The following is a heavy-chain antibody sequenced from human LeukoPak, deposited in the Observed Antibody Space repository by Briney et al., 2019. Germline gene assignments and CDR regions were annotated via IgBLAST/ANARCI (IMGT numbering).Heavy chain of an antibody. CDR2: ISADTDNT. CDR3: ARDSRETGSTSDFDY. CDR1: GYTFSDYD. J-gene: IGHJ4*02. V-gene: IGHV1-18*01. D-gene: IGHD1-7*01. Sequence: ASVKVSCKASGYTFSDYDVSWVRQAPGQGLEWLGWISADTDNTNFAQRVLGRVTMTTDTSTNTAYMELWSLRSDDTAIYYCARDSRETGSTSDFDYWGQGTLVTVSS.